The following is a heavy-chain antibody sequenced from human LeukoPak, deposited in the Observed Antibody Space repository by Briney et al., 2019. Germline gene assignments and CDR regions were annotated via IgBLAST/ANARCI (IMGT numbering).Heavy chain of an antibody. CDR1: GYTFTGYY. CDR2: INPNSGGT. Sequence: EASVKVSCKASGYTFTGYYMHWVRQAPGQGLEWMGWINPNSGGTNYAQKFQGRVTMTRDTSISTAYMELRRLRSDDTAVDYCARTAFAPPPYGHYVNWFDPWGQGTLVTVSS. J-gene: IGHJ5*02. D-gene: IGHD4-17*01. V-gene: IGHV1-2*02. CDR3: ARTAFAPPPYGHYVNWFDP.